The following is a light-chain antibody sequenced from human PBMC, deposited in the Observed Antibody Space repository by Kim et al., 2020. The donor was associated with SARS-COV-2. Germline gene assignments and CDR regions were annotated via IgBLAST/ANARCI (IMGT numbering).Light chain of an antibody. CDR2: RNN. CDR1: SSNIGSNY. V-gene: IGLV1-47*01. J-gene: IGLJ3*02. CDR3: ASWSDSLNGWV. Sequence: QSVLTQPPSASGTPGQSVTISCSGSSSNIGSNYVYWFQQLPGTAPKLLIYRNNQRPSGVPDRFSGSKSGTSASLAISGLRSEDEADYYCASWSDSLNGWVFGGGTQLTVL.